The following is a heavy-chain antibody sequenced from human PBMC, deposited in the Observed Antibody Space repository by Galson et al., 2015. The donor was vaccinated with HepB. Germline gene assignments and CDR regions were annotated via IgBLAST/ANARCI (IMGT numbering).Heavy chain of an antibody. CDR3: SGLRGSGDFDY. CDR1: GFTVRSYY. J-gene: IGHJ4*02. D-gene: IGHD3/OR15-3a*01. Sequence: SLRLSCAASGFTVRSYYMSWVRQGPGKGLEWVSVIYDGGSTHYADAVKDRFSIFRDNSKNTLYSQMNSRRADETAVYYCSGLRGSGDFDYWGQGTLVTASS. V-gene: IGHV3-53*01. CDR2: IYDGGST.